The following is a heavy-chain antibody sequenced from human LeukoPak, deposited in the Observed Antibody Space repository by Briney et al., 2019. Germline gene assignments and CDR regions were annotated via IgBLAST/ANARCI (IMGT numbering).Heavy chain of an antibody. Sequence: ASVKVSCKSSGYTFSDYYIHWVRQAPGGGLQWLGRVDPEDAKAVYSENLQGRVTITADSFSDSTYMFLSSLTSEDTAFYYCATSGRSSLAFDVWGQGTVVTASS. V-gene: IGHV1-69-2*01. J-gene: IGHJ3*01. CDR1: GYTFSDYY. CDR2: VDPEDAKA. D-gene: IGHD3-10*01. CDR3: ATSGRSSLAFDV.